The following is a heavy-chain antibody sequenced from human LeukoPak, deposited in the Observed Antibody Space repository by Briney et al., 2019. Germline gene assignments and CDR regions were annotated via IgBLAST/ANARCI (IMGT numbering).Heavy chain of an antibody. J-gene: IGHJ3*02. D-gene: IGHD3-22*01. V-gene: IGHV4-34*01. CDR1: GGSFSGYY. Sequence: SETLSLTCAVYGGSFSGYYWSWIRQPPGKGLEWIGEISHSGSTNYNPSLKSRVTISVDTSKNQFSLKLSSVTAADTAVYYCARNGGDMIVVVISDAFDIWGQGTMVTVSS. CDR2: ISHSGST. CDR3: ARNGGDMIVVVISDAFDI.